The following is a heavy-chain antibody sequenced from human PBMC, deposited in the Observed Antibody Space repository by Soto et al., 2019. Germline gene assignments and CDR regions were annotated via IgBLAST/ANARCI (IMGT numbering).Heavy chain of an antibody. V-gene: IGHV4-61*01. Sequence: SETLSLTCTVSGGSVSSGSYYWSWIRQPPGKGLEWIGYIYYTGSSYYNPSLKSRVTISVDASKNQLSLRLASVTAADTAVYYCARDLRGYSRYDYLDYWGQGIPVTVSS. CDR1: GGSVSSGSYY. J-gene: IGHJ4*02. D-gene: IGHD5-12*01. CDR3: ARDLRGYSRYDYLDY. CDR2: IYYTGSS.